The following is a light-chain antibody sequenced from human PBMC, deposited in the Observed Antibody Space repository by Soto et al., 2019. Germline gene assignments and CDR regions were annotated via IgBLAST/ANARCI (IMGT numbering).Light chain of an antibody. J-gene: IGKJ1*01. V-gene: IGKV1-39*01. CDR2: AAS. CDR3: QQTFNTPHT. Sequence: DIQMTQSPSSLSASVGDRVSITCRASQGISPYLNWYHQKPGKAPKLLIYAASTLQSGVPSRFSGSGSGTDFTINISSLQPEDFATYYCQQTFNTPHTFGQGTKVEVK. CDR1: QGISPY.